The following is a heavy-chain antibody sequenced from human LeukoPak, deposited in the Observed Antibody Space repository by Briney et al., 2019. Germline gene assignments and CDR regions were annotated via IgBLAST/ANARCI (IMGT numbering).Heavy chain of an antibody. CDR3: ARELGYDYVWGSYRHLDY. CDR2: MNPNSGNT. D-gene: IGHD3-16*02. V-gene: IGHV1-8*03. J-gene: IGHJ4*02. Sequence: ASVKVSCKASGYTFTSHDINWVRQATGQGLEWMGWMNPNSGNTGYSQKFQGRVTITRDTSISTAYMELSSLRSEDTAVYFCARELGYDYVWGSYRHLDYWGQGTLVTVSS. CDR1: GYTFTSHD.